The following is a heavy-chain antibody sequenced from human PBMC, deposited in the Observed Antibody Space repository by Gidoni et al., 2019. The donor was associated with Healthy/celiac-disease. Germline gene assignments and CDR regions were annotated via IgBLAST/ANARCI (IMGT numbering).Heavy chain of an antibody. J-gene: IGHJ4*02. CDR2: IYYSGST. D-gene: IGHD5-18*01. CDR1: GGAISSSSYY. V-gene: IGHV4-39*01. Sequence: QLQLQESGPGLVKPSETLSLTCTVSGGAISSSSYYWGWSRQPPGKGLEWIGSIYYSGSTYYNPSLKSRVTISVDTSKNQFSLKLSSVTAADTSVYYCARCGRAAMVTYFDYWGQGTLVTVSS. CDR3: ARCGRAAMVTYFDY.